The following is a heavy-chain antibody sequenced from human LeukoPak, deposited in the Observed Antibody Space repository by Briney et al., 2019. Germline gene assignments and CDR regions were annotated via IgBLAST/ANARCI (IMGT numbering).Heavy chain of an antibody. CDR3: AKRGVVIRVILVGFHKEAYYFDS. Sequence: GGSLRLSCAVSGITLSNYGMSWVRPAPGKGREWVAVISGSGGRTNYADAVKGRFTISRDNAKNTLFLQMNSLRVEDTAVYFCAKRGVVIRVILVGFHKEAYYFDSWGQGALVTVSS. D-gene: IGHD3-22*01. CDR1: GITLSNYG. V-gene: IGHV3-23*01. J-gene: IGHJ4*02. CDR2: ISGSGGRT.